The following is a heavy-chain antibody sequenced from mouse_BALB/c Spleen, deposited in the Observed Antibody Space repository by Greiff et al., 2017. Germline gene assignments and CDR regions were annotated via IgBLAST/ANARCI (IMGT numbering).Heavy chain of an antibody. V-gene: IGHV14-1*02. CDR1: GFNIKDYY. Sequence: EVQLQQSGAELVRPGALVKLSCKASGFNIKDYYMHWVKQRPEQGLEWIGWIDPENGNTIYDPKFQGKASITADTSSNTAYLQLSSLTSEDTAVYYCARRDITTVYWYFDVWGAGTTVTVSS. CDR2: IDPENGNT. CDR3: ARRDITTVYWYFDV. J-gene: IGHJ1*01. D-gene: IGHD1-1*01.